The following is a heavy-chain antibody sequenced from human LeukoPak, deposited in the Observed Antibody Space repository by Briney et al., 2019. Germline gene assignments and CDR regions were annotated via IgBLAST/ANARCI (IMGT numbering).Heavy chain of an antibody. D-gene: IGHD5-12*01. CDR3: ARVVYSGYDSSTTYYFDY. V-gene: IGHV4-61*01. CDR2: IFYSGST. CDR1: GGSVSSGRYY. Sequence: SETLSLTCTVSGGSVSSGRYYWSWIRQPPGKGLEWIGYIFYSGSTNYNPSLKSRVTISVDTSKNQFSLQLSSVTAADTAVYYCARVVYSGYDSSTTYYFDYWGQGTLVTVSS. J-gene: IGHJ4*02.